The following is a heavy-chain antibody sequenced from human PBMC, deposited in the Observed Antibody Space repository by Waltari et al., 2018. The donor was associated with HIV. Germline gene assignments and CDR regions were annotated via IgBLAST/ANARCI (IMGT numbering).Heavy chain of an antibody. CDR1: GGSFSGDY. V-gene: IGHV4-34*01. Sequence: QVQLQKWGAGLLKPSETLYLTCAVSGGSFSGDYWRWIRQPPGKGLECIGEINHSGSTNSNPSLKTRVTISVDTSKNHFSLTLSSVTAADTAVYYCARVGTYYYDRSGYRFDYWGQGTLVTVSS. CDR3: ARVGTYYYDRSGYRFDY. D-gene: IGHD3-22*01. CDR2: INHSGST. J-gene: IGHJ4*02.